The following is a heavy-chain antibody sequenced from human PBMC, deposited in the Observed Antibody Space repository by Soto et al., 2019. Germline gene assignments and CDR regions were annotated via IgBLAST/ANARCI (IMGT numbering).Heavy chain of an antibody. CDR1: RYTFTGYY. D-gene: IGHD2-21*01. Sequence: ASVKVSCKASRYTFTGYYIQWVRQAPGQGLEWMGCINPNSGGTNYAQKFHGRITITTDTSTSTLFMELSSLRSDETAVYFCARDISRRQTYYGMDVWGQGTTVTVSS. CDR2: INPNSGGT. CDR3: ARDISRRQTYYGMDV. J-gene: IGHJ6*02. V-gene: IGHV1-2*02.